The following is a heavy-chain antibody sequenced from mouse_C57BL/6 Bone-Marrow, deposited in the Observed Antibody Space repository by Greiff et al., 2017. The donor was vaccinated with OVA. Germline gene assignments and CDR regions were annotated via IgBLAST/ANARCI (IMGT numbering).Heavy chain of an antibody. CDR2: IDPETGGT. Sequence: QVQLKESGAELVRPGASVTLSCKASGYTFTDYEMHWVKQTPVHGLEWIGAIDPETGGTAYNQKFKGKAILTADKSSSTAYMELRSLTSEDSAVYYCTRDDGYYYAMDYWGQGTSVTVSS. CDR1: GYTFTDYE. V-gene: IGHV1-15*01. CDR3: TRDDGYYYAMDY. J-gene: IGHJ4*01. D-gene: IGHD2-3*01.